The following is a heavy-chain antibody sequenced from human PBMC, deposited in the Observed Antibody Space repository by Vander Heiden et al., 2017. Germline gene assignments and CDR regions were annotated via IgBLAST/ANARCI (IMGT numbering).Heavy chain of an antibody. CDR3: ARDVRYCSRTGCSSFDY. D-gene: IGHD2-2*01. J-gene: IGHJ4*02. CDR1: GFTFGSYA. V-gene: IGHV3-30-3*01. Sequence: QVQLVESGGGVVQPGRSLRPSCAASGFTFGSYAMHWVRQAPGKGLEWVAVISKDGSNKYYADSVKGRFTISRDNSKNTLYLQMNSLRTEDTAVHYCARDVRYCSRTGCSSFDYWGQGTLVTVSS. CDR2: ISKDGSNK.